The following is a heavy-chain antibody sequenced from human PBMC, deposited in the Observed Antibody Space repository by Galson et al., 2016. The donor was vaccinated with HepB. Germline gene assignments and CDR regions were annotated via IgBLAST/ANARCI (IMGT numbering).Heavy chain of an antibody. CDR2: LSANSGAT. CDR3: ATSTGDGSGWGAFDI. CDR1: GDTFTGYY. D-gene: IGHD3-10*01. J-gene: IGHJ3*02. V-gene: IGHV1-2*04. Sequence: SVKVSCKASGDTFTGYYIHWVRQAPGQGLEWMAWLSANSGATNYAQKFQGWVTMTRDPSISTAYMELTSLTSDATAIYYCATSTGDGSGWGAFDIWGQGTMVTVSS.